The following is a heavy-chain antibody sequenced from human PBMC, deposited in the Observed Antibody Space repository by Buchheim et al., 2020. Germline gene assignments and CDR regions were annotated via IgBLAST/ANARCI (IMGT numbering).Heavy chain of an antibody. D-gene: IGHD1-26*01. CDR2: IYYSGST. CDR3: ASIYSGSRAYYYYGMDV. V-gene: IGHV4-39*07. J-gene: IGHJ6*02. Sequence: QLQLQESGPGLVKPSETLSLTCTVSGGSISSSSYYWGWIRQPPGKGLEWIGSIYYSGSTYYNPSLKSRVTISVDPSKNQFSLKLSSVTAADTAVYYCASIYSGSRAYYYYGMDVWGQGTT. CDR1: GGSISSSSYY.